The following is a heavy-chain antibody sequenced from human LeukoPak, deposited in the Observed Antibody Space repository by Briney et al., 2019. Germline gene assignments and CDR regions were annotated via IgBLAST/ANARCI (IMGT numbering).Heavy chain of an antibody. CDR1: GFTFSSSS. V-gene: IGHV3-21*01. D-gene: IGHD2/OR15-2a*01. J-gene: IGHJ4*02. Sequence: GGPLRLSCAASGFTFSSSSMNWVRQAQGKGLDWVSSISRSSGYIYYAGSVKGRFTISRDNANNSLYLQMNSLRAEDTAVYDCARANSRPDYWGQGTLVTVSS. CDR3: ARANSRPDY. CDR2: ISRSSGYI.